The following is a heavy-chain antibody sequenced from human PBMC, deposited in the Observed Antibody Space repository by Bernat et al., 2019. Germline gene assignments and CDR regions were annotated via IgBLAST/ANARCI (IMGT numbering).Heavy chain of an antibody. D-gene: IGHD2-21*01. CDR3: AKELGSRLPFDY. J-gene: IGHJ4*02. Sequence: VQLVESGGGVVQPGRSLRLSCAASGFTFSSYGMGWVRQAPGKGLDWVSAVSGSGSNTYYADSVKGRFTISRDNSKNTLYLQMNSLRAEDTAVYYCAKELGSRLPFDYWGQGTLVTVSS. CDR2: VSGSGSNT. V-gene: IGHV3-23*04. CDR1: GFTFSSYG.